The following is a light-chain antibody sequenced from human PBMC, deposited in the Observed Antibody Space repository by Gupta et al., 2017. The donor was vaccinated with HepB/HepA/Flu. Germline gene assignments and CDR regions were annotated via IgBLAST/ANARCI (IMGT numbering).Light chain of an antibody. J-gene: IGKJ4*01. CDR3: QETYDTPRT. Sequence: DIQMTQSPSSLSASVGDRVTITCRASQSISSYLNWYQQKPGKAPELLIYAASTLQTGVPSRFSGRGAGTDFTLTVSRLQPEDFATYYCQETYDTPRTFGGGTKVEIK. CDR2: AAS. CDR1: QSISSY. V-gene: IGKV1-39*01.